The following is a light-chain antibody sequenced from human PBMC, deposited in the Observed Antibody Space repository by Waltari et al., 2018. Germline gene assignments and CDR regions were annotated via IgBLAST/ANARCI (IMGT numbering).Light chain of an antibody. Sequence: QSALTQPPSASGSPGQSVTISCTGTSSDVGGYNYVSWYQQYPGRAPKLMIYAVTKRPSGVPDRFSGSKSGNTASLTVSGLQADDEADYYCSSYAGSNNYWVFGGGTTLTVL. CDR1: SSDVGGYNY. V-gene: IGLV2-8*01. CDR2: AVT. CDR3: SSYAGSNNYWV. J-gene: IGLJ3*02.